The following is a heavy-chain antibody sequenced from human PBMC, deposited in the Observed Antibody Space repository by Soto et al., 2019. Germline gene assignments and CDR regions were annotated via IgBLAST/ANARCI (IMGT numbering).Heavy chain of an antibody. V-gene: IGHV3-23*01. J-gene: IGHJ4*02. Sequence: PGGSLRLSCTASGPTFSNYGMTWVRQAPGKGLEWVSTIGGSGITTYYADPVKGRFTISRDNSKHTLYLQMNSLRAEDTAVYYCATYYYDSSGSSYYFDYWGQGTLVTVSS. CDR2: IGGSGITT. D-gene: IGHD3-22*01. CDR3: ATYYYDSSGSSYYFDY. CDR1: GPTFSNYG.